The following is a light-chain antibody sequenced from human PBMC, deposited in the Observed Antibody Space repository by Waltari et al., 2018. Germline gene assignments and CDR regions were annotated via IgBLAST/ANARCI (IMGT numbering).Light chain of an antibody. Sequence: EIVLTQSPGTLSLSPGERATLPCRASQTVSSSYLAWYQQKPGQAPRLLIYGASSRATGIPDSFSGSGSGTDFTLTISRLEPEDFAVYYCQQYGSSPPRTFGQGTKVEIK. CDR2: GAS. CDR1: QTVSSSY. CDR3: QQYGSSPPRT. J-gene: IGKJ1*01. V-gene: IGKV3-20*01.